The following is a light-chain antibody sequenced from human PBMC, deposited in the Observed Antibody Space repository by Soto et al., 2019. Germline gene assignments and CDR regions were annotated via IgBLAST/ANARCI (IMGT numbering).Light chain of an antibody. CDR1: NSDVGSHNF. Sequence: QSALTQPASVSGSPGQSITISCTGTNSDVGSHNFVSWYQQYPGKAPKLLIYEASKRPSGLSNRFSGSKSGNTASLTISGLQAEYEGDYYCCSLTNGATWVFGGGTKLTVL. J-gene: IGLJ3*02. V-gene: IGLV2-23*01. CDR2: EAS. CDR3: CSLTNGATWV.